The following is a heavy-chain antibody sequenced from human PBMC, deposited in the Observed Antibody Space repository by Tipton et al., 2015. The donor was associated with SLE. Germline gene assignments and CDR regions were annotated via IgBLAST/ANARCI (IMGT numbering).Heavy chain of an antibody. V-gene: IGHV4-34*01. Sequence: TLSLTCAVYGGSFSGYSWSWIRQPPGKGLEWIGEINHSGSTNYNPSLKSRVTISVDTSKNQFSLKLSSVTAADTAVYYCARASIAVAENDAFDIWGQGTMVTVSS. CDR3: ARASIAVAENDAFDI. CDR1: GGSFSGYS. D-gene: IGHD6-19*01. CDR2: INHSGST. J-gene: IGHJ3*02.